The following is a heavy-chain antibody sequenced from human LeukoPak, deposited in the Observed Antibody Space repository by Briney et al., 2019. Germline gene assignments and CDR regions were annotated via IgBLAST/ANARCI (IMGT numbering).Heavy chain of an antibody. CDR3: TSRNIAVAGTDY. J-gene: IGHJ4*02. CDR2: IKSKTDGGTA. CDR1: GFTFSNAW. D-gene: IGHD6-19*01. Sequence: GGSLRLSCAASGFTFSNAWMTWVRQAPGKGLEWVGHIKSKTDGGTADYTAPVKGRFTISRDDSKNTLYLQMNSLETEDTAVYYCTSRNIAVAGTDYWGQGTLVTVSS. V-gene: IGHV3-15*01.